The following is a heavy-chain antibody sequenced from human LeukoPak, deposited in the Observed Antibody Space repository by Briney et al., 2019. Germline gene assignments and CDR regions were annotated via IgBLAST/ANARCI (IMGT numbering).Heavy chain of an antibody. Sequence: PGGSLRLSCAASGFTFSSYAMEWVRQAPGKGLEWVSSITGSSDSIYYADSVKGRFTISRDNAKNSVYLQMNSLRAEDTAVYYCAREGSYSSGRYNWFDPWGEGTLVTVSS. J-gene: IGHJ5*02. V-gene: IGHV3-21*01. CDR1: GFTFSSYA. D-gene: IGHD6-19*01. CDR3: AREGSYSSGRYNWFDP. CDR2: ITGSSDSI.